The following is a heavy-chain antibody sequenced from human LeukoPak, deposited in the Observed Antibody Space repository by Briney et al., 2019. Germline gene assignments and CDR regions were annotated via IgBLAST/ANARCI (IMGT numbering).Heavy chain of an antibody. Sequence: PSETLSLTCAVYGGSFSGYYWSWIRQPPGKGLEWIGEINHSGSTNYNPSLKSRVTISVDTSKNQFSLKLSSVTAADTAVYYCAGGSYYVVDYWGQGTLVTVSS. J-gene: IGHJ4*02. CDR3: AGGSYYVVDY. CDR1: GGSFSGYY. V-gene: IGHV4-34*01. CDR2: INHSGST. D-gene: IGHD1-26*01.